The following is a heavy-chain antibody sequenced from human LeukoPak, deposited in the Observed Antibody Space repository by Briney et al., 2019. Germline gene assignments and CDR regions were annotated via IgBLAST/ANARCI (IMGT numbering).Heavy chain of an antibody. CDR2: IYPGDSDT. CDR1: GYSFTSHW. Sequence: GESLQISCKASGYSFTSHWIGGVRQMPGKDLEGMGIIYPGDSDTRYSPSFQGQVTISADKSISPAYLQWSSLKASDTAMYYCARRYCSGGSCYLDYWGQGTLVTVSS. V-gene: IGHV5-51*01. D-gene: IGHD2-15*01. CDR3: ARRYCSGGSCYLDY. J-gene: IGHJ4*02.